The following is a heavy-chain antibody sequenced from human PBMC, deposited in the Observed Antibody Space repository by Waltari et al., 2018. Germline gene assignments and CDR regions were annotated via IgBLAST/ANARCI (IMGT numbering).Heavy chain of an antibody. J-gene: IGHJ5*02. CDR3: ARANENIDDPGGRGAFDP. D-gene: IGHD5-12*01. Sequence: QVQLQQWGAGLLKPSETLSLTRAVYGGSFSGYYWSWIRQPPGRGLEWIGEINHSGSTNCNPSLKSRVTISVDTSKNQFSLRLSSVTAADTAVYYCARANENIDDPGGRGAFDPWGQGTLVTVSS. V-gene: IGHV4-34*01. CDR1: GGSFSGYY. CDR2: INHSGST.